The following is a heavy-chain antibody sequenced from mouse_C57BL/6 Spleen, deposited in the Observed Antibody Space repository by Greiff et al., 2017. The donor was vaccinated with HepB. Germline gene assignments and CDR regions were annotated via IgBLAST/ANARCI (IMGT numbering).Heavy chain of an antibody. CDR3: AKMITEWYFDV. CDR2: INPSTGGT. J-gene: IGHJ1*03. CDR1: GYSFTGYY. D-gene: IGHD2-4*01. V-gene: IGHV1-42*01. Sequence: VQLQQSGPELVKPGASVKISCKASGYSFTGYYMNWVKQSPEKSLEWIGEINPSTGGTTYNQKFKAKATLTVDKSSSTAYMQLKSLTSEDSAVYYCAKMITEWYFDVWGTGTPVTVSS.